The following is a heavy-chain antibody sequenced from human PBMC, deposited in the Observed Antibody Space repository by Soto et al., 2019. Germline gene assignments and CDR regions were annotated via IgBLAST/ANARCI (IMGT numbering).Heavy chain of an antibody. CDR1: GFTFGDYA. CDR3: ERGKDYSSGWYFDY. CDR2: TKSKTDGGTT. J-gene: IGHJ4*02. D-gene: IGHD6-19*01. V-gene: IGHV3-15*05. Sequence: WGSLRLSCTASGFTFGDYAMGWFRQAPRKGLEWVGRTKSKTDGGTTDYAAPVKGRFTISRDNAKNTLYLQMNSLRAEDTFVYYWERGKDYSSGWYFDYWGQETLVTVS.